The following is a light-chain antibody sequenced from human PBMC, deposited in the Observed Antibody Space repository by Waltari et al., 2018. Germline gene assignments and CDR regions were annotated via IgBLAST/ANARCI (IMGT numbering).Light chain of an antibody. V-gene: IGLV2-23*02. J-gene: IGLJ1*01. Sequence: QSALTQPASVSGSPGQSITVSCTGTSSDVGSYNLVSWFQQYPAKAPKLIIFVVNKRSSGVSNRFSGSKSGNTAALTISGLQAGDEADYYCCSYAGSGIYVFGTGAKVTVL. CDR2: VVN. CDR1: SSDVGSYNL. CDR3: CSYAGSGIYV.